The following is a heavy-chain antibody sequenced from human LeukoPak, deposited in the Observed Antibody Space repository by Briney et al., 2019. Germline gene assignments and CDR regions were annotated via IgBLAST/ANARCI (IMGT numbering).Heavy chain of an antibody. V-gene: IGHV4-39*02. CDR2: IYYSGST. CDR3: AREGIAARPLYFDH. CDR1: GGSISSSSYY. J-gene: IGHJ4*02. D-gene: IGHD6-6*01. Sequence: SETLSLTCTVSGGSISSSSYYWGWIRQPPGKGLEWIGSIYYSGSTYYNPSLKSRVTISVDTSKNQFSLKLGSVTAADTAVYYCAREGIAARPLYFDHWGQGTLVTVSS.